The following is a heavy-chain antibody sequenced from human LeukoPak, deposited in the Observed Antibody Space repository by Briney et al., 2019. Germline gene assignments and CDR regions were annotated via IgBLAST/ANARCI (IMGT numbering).Heavy chain of an antibody. V-gene: IGHV1-2*02. J-gene: IGHJ4*02. Sequence: ASVKVSCKASGYTFTGYYMHWVRQAPGQGLQWMGWINPNSGGTNYALKFQGRVTMPRDTSISTTYMELSRLRSDDTAVYYCARAGLGYSGYEFDYWGQGTLVTVSS. CDR2: INPNSGGT. D-gene: IGHD5-12*01. CDR1: GYTFTGYY. CDR3: ARAGLGYSGYEFDY.